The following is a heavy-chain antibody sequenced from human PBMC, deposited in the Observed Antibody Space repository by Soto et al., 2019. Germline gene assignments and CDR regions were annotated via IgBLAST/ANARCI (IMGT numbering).Heavy chain of an antibody. V-gene: IGHV3-30*18. CDR1: GFTFSSYG. J-gene: IGHJ4*02. D-gene: IGHD3-9*01. Sequence: GGSLRLSCAASGFTFSSYGMHWVRQAPGKGLEWVAVISYDGSNKYYADSVKGRFTISRDNSKNTLYLQMNSLRAEDTAVYYCAKVLSPILTGYQDFDYWGQGTLVTVSS. CDR2: ISYDGSNK. CDR3: AKVLSPILTGYQDFDY.